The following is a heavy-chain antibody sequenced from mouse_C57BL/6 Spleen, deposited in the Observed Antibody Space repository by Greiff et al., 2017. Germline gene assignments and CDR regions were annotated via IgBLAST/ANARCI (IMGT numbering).Heavy chain of an antibody. J-gene: IGHJ4*01. CDR3: ARRGGDDAMDY. CDR1: GYAFSSYW. CDR2: IYPGDGDT. Sequence: QVQLKESGAELVKPGASVKISCKASGYAFSSYWMNWVKQRPGKGLELIGQIYPGDGDTNYNGKFKGKATLTADKSSSTAYMQLSSLTAEDSAVYFCARRGGDDAMDYWGQGTSVTVSS. D-gene: IGHD3-3*01. V-gene: IGHV1-80*01.